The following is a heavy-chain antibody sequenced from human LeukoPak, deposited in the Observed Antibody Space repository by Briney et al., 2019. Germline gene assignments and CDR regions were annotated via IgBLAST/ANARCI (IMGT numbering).Heavy chain of an antibody. D-gene: IGHD1-1*01. CDR2: INPSDGTT. CDR3: ATASVKEPFDI. V-gene: IGHV1-46*01. CDR1: GYTFSNYY. Sequence: ASVKVSCKASGYTFSNYYMHWVRQAPGQGLEWMGIINPSDGTTNYAQKFQGRVTMTRDTSTSTDYMEVSSLRYGDTAVYFCATASVKEPFDIWGQGTMVTVSS. J-gene: IGHJ3*02.